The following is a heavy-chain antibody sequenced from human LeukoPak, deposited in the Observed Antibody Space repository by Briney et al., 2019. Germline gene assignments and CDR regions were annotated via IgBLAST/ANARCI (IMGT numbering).Heavy chain of an antibody. CDR2: ISYDGSNK. V-gene: IGHV3-30-3*01. D-gene: IGHD3-3*01. CDR3: AHYDFWSGSHFDY. CDR1: GFTFSSYA. Sequence: GGSLRLSCAASGFTFSSYAMHWVRQAPGKGLEWVAVISYDGSNKYYADSVKGRFTISRDNSKNTLYLQMNSLRAEDTAVYYCAHYDFWSGSHFDYWGQGTLVTVSS. J-gene: IGHJ4*02.